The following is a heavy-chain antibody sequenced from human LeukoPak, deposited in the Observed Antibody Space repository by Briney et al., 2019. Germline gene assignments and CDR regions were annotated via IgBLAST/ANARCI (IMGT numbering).Heavy chain of an antibody. CDR3: ANLAVAGTGDAFDI. V-gene: IGHV3-9*01. J-gene: IGHJ3*02. D-gene: IGHD6-19*01. CDR2: ISWNSGSI. Sequence: GGSLRLSCAASGFTFDDYAMHWVRQAPGKGLEWVSGISWNSGSIGYADSVKGRFTISRDNAKNSLYLQMNSLRAEDTALYYCANLAVAGTGDAFDIWGQGTMVTVSS. CDR1: GFTFDDYA.